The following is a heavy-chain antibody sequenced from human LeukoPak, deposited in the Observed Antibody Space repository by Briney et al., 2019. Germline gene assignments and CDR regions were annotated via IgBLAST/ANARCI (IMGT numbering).Heavy chain of an antibody. V-gene: IGHV3-53*01. D-gene: IGHD2-2*01. J-gene: IGHJ4*02. CDR1: GFTVSSNY. CDR3: ARSLAYQRLLYFDY. Sequence: GESLSLSCAASGFTVSSNYMIWVRQAQGEGLEWGSVIYSGGSTYYAHSEKGRFTISRDNSKNTLYLQMNSLSVDDTAVYYCARSLAYQRLLYFDYWGQGTLVTVSS. CDR2: IYSGGST.